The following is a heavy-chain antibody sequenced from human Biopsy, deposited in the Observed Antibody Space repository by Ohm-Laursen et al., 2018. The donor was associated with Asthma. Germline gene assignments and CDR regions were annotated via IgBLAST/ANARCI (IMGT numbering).Heavy chain of an antibody. J-gene: IGHJ6*02. CDR3: ARGPELDV. Sequence: GTLSLTCDVYPGPFRGSFGTGFRRSPGKGLGGIGETNERGVTNNNPSLKSRVIISIDTYWNRVSLKLTSVTAADTAVYYCARGPELDVWGQGTTVTVSS. V-gene: IGHV4-34*01. CDR1: PGPFRGSF. CDR2: TNERGVT.